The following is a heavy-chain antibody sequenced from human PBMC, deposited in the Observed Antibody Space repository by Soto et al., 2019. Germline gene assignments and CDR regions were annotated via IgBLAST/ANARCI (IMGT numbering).Heavy chain of an antibody. CDR3: ARDGVDEDYFDY. J-gene: IGHJ4*02. V-gene: IGHV3-66*01. D-gene: IGHD3-10*01. Sequence: GGSLRLSCAASGFTVSSNYMSWVRQAPGKGLEWVSVIYSGGSTYYADSVKGRFTISRDNSKNTLYLQMNSLRAEDTAVYYCARDGVDEDYFDYWGQGTLVTVSS. CDR2: IYSGGST. CDR1: GFTVSSNY.